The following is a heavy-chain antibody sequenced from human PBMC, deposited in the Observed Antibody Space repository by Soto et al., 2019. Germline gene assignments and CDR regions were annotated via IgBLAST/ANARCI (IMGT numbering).Heavy chain of an antibody. D-gene: IGHD5-12*01. CDR2: IYFSGST. V-gene: IGHV4-39*01. Sequence: SETLSLTCTVSGGYITSDSDYWAWIRQPPGKGLEWIGSIYFSGSTYYNSALKSRLAISIDMSKNQFSLNLSSVTAADTAVYYCARHLSESGYDLNYWGQGTPVTVSS. J-gene: IGHJ4*02. CDR3: ARHLSESGYDLNY. CDR1: GGYITSDSDY.